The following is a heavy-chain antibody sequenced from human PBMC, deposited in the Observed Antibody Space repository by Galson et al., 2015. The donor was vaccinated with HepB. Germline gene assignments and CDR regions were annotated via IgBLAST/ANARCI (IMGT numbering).Heavy chain of an antibody. Sequence: SVKVSCKASGYTFIGHYIQWVRQAPGLGLEWMGWINPHTGGTDFAQKFQGRVTMTADTSISTAYMDLSRLRSDDTAVYYCAKGGWLENWGQGTLVTVSS. J-gene: IGHJ4*02. CDR2: INPHTGGT. D-gene: IGHD5-24*01. V-gene: IGHV1-2*02. CDR3: AKGGWLEN. CDR1: GYTFIGHY.